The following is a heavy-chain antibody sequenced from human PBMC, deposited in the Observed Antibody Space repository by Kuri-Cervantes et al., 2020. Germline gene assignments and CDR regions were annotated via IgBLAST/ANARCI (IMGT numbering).Heavy chain of an antibody. CDR3: ARHQAGRITGAVH. J-gene: IGHJ1*01. CDR2: IYPGDSDT. CDR1: GYYFNTQW. Sequence: KVSCKASGYYFNTQWIGWVRQMPGKGLEWMGIIYPGDSDTRYSPSFRGQVTFSVDKSISSAYLQWSSLKASDTAMYYCARHQAGRITGAVHWGQGTLVTVSS. V-gene: IGHV5-51*01. D-gene: IGHD1-14*01.